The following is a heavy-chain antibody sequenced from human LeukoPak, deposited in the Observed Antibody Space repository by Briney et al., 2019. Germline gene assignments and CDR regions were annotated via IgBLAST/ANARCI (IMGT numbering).Heavy chain of an antibody. Sequence: GGSLRLSCAASGFTFSSYAMSWVRQAPGKGLEWVSAISGSGGSTYYADSVKGRFTLTRDNSKSTLYLQMNSLRAENTAVYYCAKEGVEAVACTAGDYWGQGTLVTVSS. J-gene: IGHJ4*02. V-gene: IGHV3-23*01. CDR3: AKEGVEAVACTAGDY. CDR1: GFTFSSYA. D-gene: IGHD6-19*01. CDR2: ISGSGGST.